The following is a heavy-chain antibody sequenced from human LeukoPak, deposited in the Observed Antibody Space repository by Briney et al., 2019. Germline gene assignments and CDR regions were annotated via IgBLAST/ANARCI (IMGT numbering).Heavy chain of an antibody. D-gene: IGHD3-22*01. CDR1: GGSISSSSYY. J-gene: IGHJ4*02. Sequence: SETLSLTCTVSGGSISSSSYYWGWIRQPPGKGLEWIGSIYYSGSTYYNPSLKSRVTISVDTSKNQFSLKLSSVTAADTAAYYCARQYYYDSSGYPFDYWGQGTLVTVSS. CDR2: IYYSGST. CDR3: ARQYYYDSSGYPFDY. V-gene: IGHV4-39*01.